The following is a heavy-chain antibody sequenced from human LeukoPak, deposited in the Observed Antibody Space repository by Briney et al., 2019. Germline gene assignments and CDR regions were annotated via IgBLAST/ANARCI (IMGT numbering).Heavy chain of an antibody. CDR1: GGSITSSTW. D-gene: IGHD3-9*01. J-gene: IGHJ4*02. CDR3: ASGGLVSRYLDH. V-gene: IGHV4-4*02. CDR2: VFYSGST. Sequence: KPSETLSLTCAVSGGSITSSTWWTWVRQPPGKGLEWIGEVFYSGSTNSNPSLKSRPTMSVDESKHEFSLRLTAVTAADTAVYYCASGGLVSRYLDHWGQGALVNVSP.